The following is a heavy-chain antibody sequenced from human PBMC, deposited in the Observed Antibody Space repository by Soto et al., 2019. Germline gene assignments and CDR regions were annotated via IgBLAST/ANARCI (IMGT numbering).Heavy chain of an antibody. D-gene: IGHD3-10*01. CDR1: GYTFTSYD. Sequence: ASVKVSCKASGYTFTSYDINWVRQATGQGLEWMGWMNPNSGNTGYAQKFQGRVTMTRNTSISTAYMELSSLRSEDTAVYYCARAPLLWFGELLSWFDPWGQGTLVTVSS. CDR2: MNPNSGNT. CDR3: ARAPLLWFGELLSWFDP. J-gene: IGHJ5*02. V-gene: IGHV1-8*01.